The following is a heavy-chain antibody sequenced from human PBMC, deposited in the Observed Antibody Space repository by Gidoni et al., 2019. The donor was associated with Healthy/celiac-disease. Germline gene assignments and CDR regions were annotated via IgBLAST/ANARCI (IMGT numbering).Heavy chain of an antibody. CDR3: ARDKGTAAAAHGWFDP. CDR2: ISSSSSYI. Sequence: EVQLVESGGGLVKPGGSLRLSCAASGFTFSSYSMNWVRQAPGKGLEWVSSISSSSSYIYYADSVKGRFTISRDNAKNSLYLQMNSLRAEDTAVYYCARDKGTAAAAHGWFDPWGQGTLVTVSS. V-gene: IGHV3-21*01. J-gene: IGHJ5*02. D-gene: IGHD6-13*01. CDR1: GFTFSSYS.